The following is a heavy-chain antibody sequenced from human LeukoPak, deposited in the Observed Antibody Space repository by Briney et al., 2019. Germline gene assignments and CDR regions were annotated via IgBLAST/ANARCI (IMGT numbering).Heavy chain of an antibody. V-gene: IGHV3-23*01. CDR1: GFAFSSYA. Sequence: GGSLRLSCAASGFAFSSYAMSWVRQAPGKGLEWVSTVSAGGANTYYADSVKGRFTISRDNSKNTLYLQMNSLRGEDTAVYYCAKDTTVTTTYNWFDPWGQGTLVTVSS. J-gene: IGHJ5*02. CDR3: AKDTTVTTTYNWFDP. D-gene: IGHD2/OR15-2a*01. CDR2: VSAGGANT.